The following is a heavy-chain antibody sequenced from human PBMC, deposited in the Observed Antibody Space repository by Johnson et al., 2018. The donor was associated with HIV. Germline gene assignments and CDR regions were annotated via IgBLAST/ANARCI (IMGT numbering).Heavy chain of an antibody. V-gene: IGHV3-23*04. CDR3: ATSQWSHGAFDI. Sequence: VQLVESGGGLVQPGGSLRLSCAVSGFTFSSYAMSSVRQAPGKGLEWVSAISGSGGSTYYADSVKGRFTISRDNSKNTLYLQMNSLRAEDTAVYYCATSQWSHGAFDIWGQGTMVTVSS. CDR2: ISGSGGST. CDR1: GFTFSSYA. D-gene: IGHD1-26*01. J-gene: IGHJ3*02.